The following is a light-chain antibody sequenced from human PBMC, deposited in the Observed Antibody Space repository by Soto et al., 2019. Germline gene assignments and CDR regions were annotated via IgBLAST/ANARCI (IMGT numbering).Light chain of an antibody. CDR1: SSDVGSYNL. J-gene: IGLJ1*01. CDR2: EGS. V-gene: IGLV2-23*01. CDR3: CSYAGSSTYV. Sequence: QSVLTQPASVSGSLGQSITISCTGTSSDVGSYNLVSWYQQHPGKAPKLIIYEGSKRPSGVSNRFSGSKSGNTASLTISGLQAEDEADYYCCSYAGSSTYVFGTGTKVTAL.